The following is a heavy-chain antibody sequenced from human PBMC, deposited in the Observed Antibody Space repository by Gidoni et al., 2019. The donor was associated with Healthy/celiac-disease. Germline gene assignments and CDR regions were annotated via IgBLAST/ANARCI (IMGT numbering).Heavy chain of an antibody. Sequence: QVQLVASGGGVVQPVRSLRLSCAASGFTFSSSGMHWVRQAPGKGLEWVAVIWYDGRNKYYADSVKGRFTISRDNSKNTLYLQMNSLRAEDTAVYYCARDADAISGSSGWFDYWGQGTLVTVSS. V-gene: IGHV3-33*08. CDR1: GFTFSSSG. CDR3: ARDADAISGSSGWFDY. CDR2: IWYDGRNK. J-gene: IGHJ4*02. D-gene: IGHD6-19*01.